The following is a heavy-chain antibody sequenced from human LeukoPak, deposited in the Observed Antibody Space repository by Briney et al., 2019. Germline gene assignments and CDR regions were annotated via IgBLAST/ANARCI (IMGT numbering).Heavy chain of an antibody. J-gene: IGHJ4*02. D-gene: IGHD5-18*01. CDR2: IYYSGST. Sequence: SETLSLTCTVSGGSISSSSYYWGWIRQPPGKGLEWIGSIYYSGSTYYNPSLKSRVTISVDTSKNQFSLKPSSVTAADTAVYYCARHVGTQLWSPFIGYWGQGTLVTVSS. V-gene: IGHV4-39*01. CDR1: GGSISSSSYY. CDR3: ARHVGTQLWSPFIGY.